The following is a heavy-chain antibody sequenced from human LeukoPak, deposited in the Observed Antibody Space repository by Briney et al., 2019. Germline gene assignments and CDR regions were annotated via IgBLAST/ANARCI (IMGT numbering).Heavy chain of an antibody. CDR3: ARDGMDLGYCSGGSCYYDY. J-gene: IGHJ4*02. CDR1: GYTFINYG. V-gene: IGHV1-18*01. CDR2: ISPYNGNT. D-gene: IGHD2-15*01. Sequence: ASVKVSCKASGYTFINYGISWVRQAPGQGVGWMGWISPYNGNTNYAQKLQGRVTMTTDTSTSTAYMEVRSLRYDDTAVYYCARDGMDLGYCSGGSCYYDYWGQGTLVTVSS.